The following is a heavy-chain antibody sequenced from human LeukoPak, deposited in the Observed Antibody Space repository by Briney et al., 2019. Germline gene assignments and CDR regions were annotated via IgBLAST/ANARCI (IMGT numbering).Heavy chain of an antibody. CDR3: ARDSFVGFWGVIKDYYYGMDV. J-gene: IGHJ6*02. Sequence: SETLSLTCTVSGGSISSSSYYWGWIRQPPGKGLEWTGSIYYSGSTYYNPSLKSRVTISVDTSKHQFSLKLSSVTAADTAVYYCARDSFVGFWGVIKDYYYGMDVWGQGTTVTVSS. V-gene: IGHV4-39*07. CDR2: IYYSGST. CDR1: GGSISSSSYY. D-gene: IGHD3-10*01.